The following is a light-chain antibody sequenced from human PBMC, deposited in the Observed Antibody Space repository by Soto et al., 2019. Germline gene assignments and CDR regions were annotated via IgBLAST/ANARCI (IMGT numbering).Light chain of an antibody. CDR2: DAS. J-gene: IGKJ4*01. CDR1: QSISSY. V-gene: IGKV3-11*01. CDR3: QNYNSAPPAGT. Sequence: EIVLTQSPATLSLSPGERATLSCRASQSISSYLDWYQQKRGQAPRLLIYDASKMATGIPARFSGSGSGTDFTLTISSLQPEDVATYYCQNYNSAPPAGTFGGGTKVEIK.